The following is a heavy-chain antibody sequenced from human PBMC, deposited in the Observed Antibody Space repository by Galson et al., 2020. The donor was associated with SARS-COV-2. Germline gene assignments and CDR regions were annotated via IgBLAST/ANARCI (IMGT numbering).Heavy chain of an antibody. CDR2: ISYDGSNK. Sequence: GGSMRLSCAASGFTFTSYGMHWVRQAPGKGLEWVAVISYDGSNKYYADSVKGRFTISRDNSKNTLYLQMNSLRAEDTAVYYCAKDFGDRYDFWGGYYQYYYYGMDVWGQGTTVTVSS. CDR3: AKDFGDRYDFWGGYYQYYYYGMDV. V-gene: IGHV3-30*18. J-gene: IGHJ6*02. CDR1: GFTFTSYG. D-gene: IGHD3-3*01.